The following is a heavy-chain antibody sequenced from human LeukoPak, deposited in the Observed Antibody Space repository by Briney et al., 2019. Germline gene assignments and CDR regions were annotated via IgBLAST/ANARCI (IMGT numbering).Heavy chain of an antibody. CDR2: IYHNGIT. J-gene: IGHJ4*02. V-gene: IGHV4-38-2*01. CDR1: GYSVSSGFF. CDR3: TRGVALSDHGIIDS. D-gene: IGHD1-1*01. Sequence: SETLSLTCAVSGYSVSSGFFWGWIRQPPGKGLEWIATIYHNGITHYNPSLESRVTISVDTSKNQFSLKMSSVTAADTAVYYCTRGVALSDHGIIDSWGQGTLATVSS.